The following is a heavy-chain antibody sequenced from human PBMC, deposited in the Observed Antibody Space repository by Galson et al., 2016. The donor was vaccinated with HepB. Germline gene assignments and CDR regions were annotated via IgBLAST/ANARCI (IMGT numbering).Heavy chain of an antibody. CDR1: GYSFTNYY. CDR3: ARDSAYGSSCPDY. Sequence: SVKVSCKASGYSFTNYYMHWVRQAPGQGLEWMGVINPTSGSTRDAQKFQGRVTMTRDTSTSTVYMELSSLRSEDTAVYYCARDSAYGSSCPDYWGQGTLVIVSS. D-gene: IGHD2-21*01. CDR2: INPTSGST. V-gene: IGHV1-46*01. J-gene: IGHJ4*02.